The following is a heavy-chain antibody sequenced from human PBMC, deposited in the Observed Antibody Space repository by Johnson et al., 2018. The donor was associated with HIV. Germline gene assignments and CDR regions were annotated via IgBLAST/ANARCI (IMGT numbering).Heavy chain of an antibody. CDR1: GFTVSSNY. D-gene: IGHD5-24*01. CDR2: IYSGGST. V-gene: IGHV3-53*01. J-gene: IGHJ3*02. CDR3: ARDGYNYAFDI. Sequence: VQLVESGGGLVQPGGSLRHSCAASGFTVSSNYMSWVRQAPGKGLEWVSVIYSGGSTYYADSVKGRFTISRDNSKNTLYLQMNSLRAEDTAVYYCARDGYNYAFDILGQGTMVTVSS.